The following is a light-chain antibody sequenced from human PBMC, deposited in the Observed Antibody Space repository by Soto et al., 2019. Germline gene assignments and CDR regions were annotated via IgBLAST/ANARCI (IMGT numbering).Light chain of an antibody. CDR2: NVS. CDR3: SSYTGSSSLVV. J-gene: IGLJ2*01. CDR1: SSDVGGYNY. V-gene: IGLV2-14*01. Sequence: QSALTQPASASGSPGQSITISCSGTSSDVGGYNYVSWYQQHPGTAPILMIYNVSKRPSGVSDRFSGSKSGNTASLTISGLQAEDEADYYCSSYTGSSSLVVFGGGTKVTVL.